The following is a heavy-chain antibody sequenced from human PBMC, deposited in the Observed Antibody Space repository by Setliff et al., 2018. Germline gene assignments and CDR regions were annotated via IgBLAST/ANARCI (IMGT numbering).Heavy chain of an antibody. CDR1: GVSISANHY. D-gene: IGHD3-3*01. CDR2: VTQGGSE. V-gene: IGHV3-53*05. J-gene: IGHJ4*02. CDR3: AREPGNTFWSASSGPIIFDY. Sequence: ETLSLTCTVSGVSISANHYWGWIRQPPGKGLEWVYGVTQGGSEFHADSVKGRFTISRDNSKSSVYLQMNGLTAADTAMYYCAREPGNTFWSASSGPIIFDYWGQGIMVTVSS.